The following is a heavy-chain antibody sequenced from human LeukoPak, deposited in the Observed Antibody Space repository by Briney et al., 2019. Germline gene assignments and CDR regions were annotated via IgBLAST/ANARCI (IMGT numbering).Heavy chain of an antibody. V-gene: IGHV4-39*01. D-gene: IGHD3-10*01. CDR3: MSARLRAGELRQRLYYFMDV. CDR2: ICYSGST. J-gene: IGHJ6*03. CDR1: GCAISKRLYY. Sequence: PSETLSLTCTVSGCAISKRLYYWLGIRQPPGKGLEWIGSICYSGSTYYNPSLKSRVTISVDTSKNQFSLKLSSVTAADTAVYYSMSARLRAGELRQRLYYFMDVWGKGTTVTVSS.